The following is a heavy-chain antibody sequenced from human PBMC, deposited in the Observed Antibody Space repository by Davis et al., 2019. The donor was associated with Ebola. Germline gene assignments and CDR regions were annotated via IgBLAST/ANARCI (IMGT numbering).Heavy chain of an antibody. V-gene: IGHV2-5*01. D-gene: IGHD2-8*01. CDR2: LYWNDDK. J-gene: IGHJ4*02. CDR3: AHAPNGWSRVEY. CDR1: GFSLTTSGVG. Sequence: SGPTLVKPTQTLTLTCTFSGFSLTTSGVGVGWIRQPPGKALEWLALLYWNDDKRYSPSLKSRLTITKDTSKNQVVLTMTNMAPVDTATYYCAHAPNGWSRVEYWGQGTLVTVSS.